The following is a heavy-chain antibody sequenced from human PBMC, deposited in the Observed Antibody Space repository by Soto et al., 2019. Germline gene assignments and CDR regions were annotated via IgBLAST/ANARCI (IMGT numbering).Heavy chain of an antibody. V-gene: IGHV3-30*18. CDR1: GFTFSSYG. J-gene: IGHJ4*02. CDR3: AKDCSSGFGSSTPAQCY. CDR2: ISYDGSNK. Sequence: GGSLRLSCAASGFTFSSYGMHWVRQAPGKGLEWVAVISYDGSNKYYADSVKGRFTISRDNSKNTLYLQMNSLRAEDTAVYYCAKDCSSGFGSSTPAQCYWGQGTLVTVSS. D-gene: IGHD1-26*01.